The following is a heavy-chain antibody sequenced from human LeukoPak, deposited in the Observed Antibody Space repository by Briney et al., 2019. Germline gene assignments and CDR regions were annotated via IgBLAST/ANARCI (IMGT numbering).Heavy chain of an antibody. CDR1: GFTFSSYW. Sequence: GGSLRLSCAASGFTFSSYWMSWVRQAPGKGLEWVANIKQDGSEKYYVDSVEGRFTISRDNAKNSLYLQMNSLRAEDTAVYYCARAPRYFDWLSAFDIWGQGTMVTVSS. V-gene: IGHV3-7*01. J-gene: IGHJ3*02. CDR3: ARAPRYFDWLSAFDI. CDR2: IKQDGSEK. D-gene: IGHD3-9*01.